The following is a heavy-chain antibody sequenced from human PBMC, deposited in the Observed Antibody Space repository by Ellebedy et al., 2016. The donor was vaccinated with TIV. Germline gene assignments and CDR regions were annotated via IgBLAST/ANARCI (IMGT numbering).Heavy chain of an antibody. CDR1: GYTFIGYG. Sequence: AASVKVSCKASGYTFIGYGITWMRQAPGQGLEWMGWINGYNGDTKFAQKFQGRLSMTTDTSTYTAYMELRSLRSDDTAVYYCARAGRRDIVVVVAAMDYWGQGTLVTVSS. J-gene: IGHJ4*02. CDR3: ARAGRRDIVVVVAAMDY. V-gene: IGHV1-18*04. D-gene: IGHD2-15*01. CDR2: INGYNGDT.